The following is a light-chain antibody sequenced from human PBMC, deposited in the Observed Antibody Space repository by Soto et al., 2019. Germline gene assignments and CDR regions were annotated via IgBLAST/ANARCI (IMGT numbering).Light chain of an antibody. CDR1: SSNIGKNY. J-gene: IGLJ2*01. CDR2: ENN. CDR3: GAWDSSLSAGV. V-gene: IGLV1-51*02. Sequence: QSVLTQPPSVSAAPGQQVTISCSGSSSNIGKNYVYWYQQLPGTAPRLLIYENNKRPSGIPDRFSGSKSGTSATLGITGLQTGAEDDYYCGAWDSSLSAGVFGGGTQLTVL.